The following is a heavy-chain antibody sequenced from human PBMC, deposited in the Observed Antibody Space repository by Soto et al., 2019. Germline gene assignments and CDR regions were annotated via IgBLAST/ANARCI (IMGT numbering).Heavy chain of an antibody. V-gene: IGHV4-39*01. CDR2: IYYSGST. Sequence: QLLMQESGPGLVKASETLSLTCTVSGGSISSSSYYWGWIRQPPGKGLEWIGSIYYSGSTYYNPSLKSRVTISVDTSKNQFALKLRSVTAADTAMYYCARHGRLSKGGRGFDYWGLGTLVTVSS. J-gene: IGHJ4*02. D-gene: IGHD3-16*01. CDR3: ARHGRLSKGGRGFDY. CDR1: GGSISSSSYY.